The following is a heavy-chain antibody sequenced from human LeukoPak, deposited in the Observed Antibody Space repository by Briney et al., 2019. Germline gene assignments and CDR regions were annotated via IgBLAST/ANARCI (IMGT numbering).Heavy chain of an antibody. Sequence: SETLSLTCTASGGSISSYYWSWIRQPAGKGLEWIGRIYTSGSTNYNPSLKNRVTMSVDTSKNQFSLKLSSVTAADTAVYYCARDCSSTSCYRYYFDYWGQGTLVTVSS. CDR2: IYTSGST. J-gene: IGHJ4*02. V-gene: IGHV4-4*07. CDR1: GGSISSYY. CDR3: ARDCSSTSCYRYYFDY. D-gene: IGHD2-2*01.